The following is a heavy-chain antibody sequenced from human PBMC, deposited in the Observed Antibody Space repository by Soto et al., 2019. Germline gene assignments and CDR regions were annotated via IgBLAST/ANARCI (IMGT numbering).Heavy chain of an antibody. D-gene: IGHD4-17*01. CDR3: ARELDPYYGGNSLSLDY. CDR2: IIPKFGTT. J-gene: IGHJ4*02. V-gene: IGHV1-69*13. CDR1: GGSFSTYG. Sequence: QVQLVQSGAEVKKPESSVKVSCKASGGSFSTYGINWVRLAPGQGLEWMGGIIPKFGTTNYAQKFQGRVTITADESTNTAYMELNYLRSEDTAVYFCARELDPYYGGNSLSLDYWGQGTLVTVSS.